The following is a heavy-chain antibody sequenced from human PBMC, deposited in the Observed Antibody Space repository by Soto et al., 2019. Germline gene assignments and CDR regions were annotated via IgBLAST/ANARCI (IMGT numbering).Heavy chain of an antibody. D-gene: IGHD6-13*01. CDR2: IYYSGST. CDR3: ARGALAAAGFDY. V-gene: IGHV4-31*03. Sequence: SETLSLTCTVSGGSISSGGYYWSWIRQHPGKGLEWIGYIYYSGSTYYNPSLKSRVTISVDTSKNQFSLKLSSVTAADTAVYYCARGALAAAGFDYWGQGTLVTVSS. CDR1: GGSISSGGYY. J-gene: IGHJ4*02.